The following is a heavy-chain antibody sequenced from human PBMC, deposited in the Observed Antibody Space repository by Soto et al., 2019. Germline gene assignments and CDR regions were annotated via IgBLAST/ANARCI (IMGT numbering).Heavy chain of an antibody. J-gene: IGHJ4*02. CDR2: IYPGDSDT. Sequence: LKISCKGSGYSFTSYWIGWVRQMPGKGLEWMGIIYPGDSDTRYSPSFQGQVTISADKSISTAYLQWSSLKASDTAMYYCARRPRYCSGGSCYSNFDYWGQGTLVTVSS. D-gene: IGHD2-15*01. CDR3: ARRPRYCSGGSCYSNFDY. CDR1: GYSFTSYW. V-gene: IGHV5-51*01.